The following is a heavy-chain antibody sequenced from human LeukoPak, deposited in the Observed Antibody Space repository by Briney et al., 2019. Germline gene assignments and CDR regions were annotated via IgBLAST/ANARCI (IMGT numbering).Heavy chain of an antibody. Sequence: ALVKVSCKASGYTFTSYGISWVRQAPGQGLEWMGWISAYNGNTNYAQKLQGRVTMTTDTSTSTAYMELRSLRSDDTAVYYCARDREGPHYYGSGSYYYYYYGMDVWGQGTTVTVSS. J-gene: IGHJ6*02. CDR2: ISAYNGNT. V-gene: IGHV1-18*01. D-gene: IGHD3-10*01. CDR1: GYTFTSYG. CDR3: ARDREGPHYYGSGSYYYYYYGMDV.